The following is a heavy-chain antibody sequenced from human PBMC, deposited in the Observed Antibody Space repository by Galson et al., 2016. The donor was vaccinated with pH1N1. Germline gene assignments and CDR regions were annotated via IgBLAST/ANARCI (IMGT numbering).Heavy chain of an antibody. Sequence: SLRLSCAASGFTFTYYSMNWVRRTPGKGLEWVAFISYNGHDESYTDSLKGRFTVSRDNSKNRLYLHMNSLRPDDTGLYYCAREDWSYGDTYYNGMDVWGQGTTVTVSS. J-gene: IGHJ6*02. CDR1: GFTFTYYS. V-gene: IGHV3-30*03. D-gene: IGHD1-26*01. CDR3: AREDWSYGDTYYNGMDV. CDR2: ISYNGHDE.